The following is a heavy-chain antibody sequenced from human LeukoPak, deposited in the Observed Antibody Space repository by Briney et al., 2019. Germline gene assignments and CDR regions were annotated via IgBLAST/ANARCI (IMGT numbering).Heavy chain of an antibody. J-gene: IGHJ6*02. CDR1: GFTFSSYG. CDR3: ARESVVVVPPLYGMDV. Sequence: PGGSLRLSCAASGFTFSSYGMHWVRQAPGKGLEWVAVIWYDGSNKYYADSVKGRFTISRDNSKNTLYLQINSLRAEDTAVYYCARESVVVVPPLYGMDVWGQGTTVTVSS. D-gene: IGHD2-2*01. V-gene: IGHV3-33*01. CDR2: IWYDGSNK.